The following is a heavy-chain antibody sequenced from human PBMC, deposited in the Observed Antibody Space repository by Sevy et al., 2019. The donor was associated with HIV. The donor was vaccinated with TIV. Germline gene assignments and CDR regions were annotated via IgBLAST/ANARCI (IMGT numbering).Heavy chain of an antibody. CDR2: IIPIFGTA. D-gene: IGHD1-1*01. J-gene: IGHJ6*02. Sequence: ASVKVSCKASGGTFSSYAISWVRQAPGQGLEWMGGIIPIFGTANYAQKFQGRVTITADESTSTAYMELSSLRSEDTAVYYCARVKGGTSRRSNYYYYYGMDVWGQWTTVTVSS. CDR3: ARVKGGTSRRSNYYYYYGMDV. CDR1: GGTFSSYA. V-gene: IGHV1-69*13.